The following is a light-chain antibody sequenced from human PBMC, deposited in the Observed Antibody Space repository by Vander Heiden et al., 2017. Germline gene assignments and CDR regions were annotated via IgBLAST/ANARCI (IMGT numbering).Light chain of an antibody. Sequence: IVLTQSPATLSLSPGERATLSCRASQSVGSDLAWYQQKLGQAPRLLVYHTSKRATGIPARFSGSGSGTDFTLTISSLEPEDFAFYYCQQRSDWPLTFGGGTKVDIK. J-gene: IGKJ4*01. CDR1: QSVGSD. CDR2: HTS. V-gene: IGKV3-11*01. CDR3: QQRSDWPLT.